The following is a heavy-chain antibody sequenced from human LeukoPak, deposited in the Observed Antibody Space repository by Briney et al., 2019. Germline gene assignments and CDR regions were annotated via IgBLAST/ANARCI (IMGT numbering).Heavy chain of an antibody. J-gene: IGHJ4*02. V-gene: IGHV3-48*03. D-gene: IGHD6-13*01. Sequence: GGSLRLSCGAAGFTFSNYAMNWVRQAPGKGLEWVSYISSSGSTIYYSDSVKGRFTISRDNAKNSLYLQMNSLRAEDTAVYYSATDSGSSWPTFYWGQGTLVTVSS. CDR2: ISSSGSTI. CDR3: ATDSGSSWPTFY. CDR1: GFTFSNYA.